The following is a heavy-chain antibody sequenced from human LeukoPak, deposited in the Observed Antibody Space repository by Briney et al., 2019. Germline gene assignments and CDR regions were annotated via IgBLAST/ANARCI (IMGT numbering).Heavy chain of an antibody. CDR3: ARENAWGYFDF. Sequence: GGSLRLSCAASGFTFSDYYMSWIRQAPGKGLEWVSYISSSGSTIYYADSVKGRFTISRDNAKNSLYLQVNSLRAEDTAVYYCARENAWGYFDFWGQGTLVTVSS. CDR1: GFTFSDYY. CDR2: ISSSGSTI. V-gene: IGHV3-11*04. J-gene: IGHJ4*02. D-gene: IGHD7-27*01.